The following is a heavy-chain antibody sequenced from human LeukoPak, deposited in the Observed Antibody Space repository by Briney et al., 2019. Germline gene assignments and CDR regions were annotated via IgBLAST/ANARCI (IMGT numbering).Heavy chain of an antibody. CDR2: IYYSGST. V-gene: IGHV4-39*07. Sequence: SETLSLTCTVSGGSISSSSYYWGWIRQPPGKGLEWIGSIYYSGSTYYNPSLKSRVTISVDTSKNQFSLKLSSVTAADTAVYYCARVGRGWPAGYYYMDVWGKGTTVTVSS. CDR1: GGSISSSSYY. J-gene: IGHJ6*03. D-gene: IGHD6-19*01. CDR3: ARVGRGWPAGYYYMDV.